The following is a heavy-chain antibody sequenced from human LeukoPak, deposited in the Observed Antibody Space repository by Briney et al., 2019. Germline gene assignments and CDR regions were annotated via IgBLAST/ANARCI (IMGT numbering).Heavy chain of an antibody. D-gene: IGHD2-15*01. CDR2: FDPEDGET. J-gene: IGHJ3*02. CDR3: ARRHPGDIVVVVAATRYAFDI. V-gene: IGHV1-24*01. Sequence: ASVKVSCKVSGYTLTELSMHWVRQAPGKGLEWMGGFDPEDGETIYAQKFQGRVTMTEDTSTDTAYMELSSLRSEDTAMYYCARRHPGDIVVVVAATRYAFDIWGQGTMVTVSS. CDR1: GYTLTELS.